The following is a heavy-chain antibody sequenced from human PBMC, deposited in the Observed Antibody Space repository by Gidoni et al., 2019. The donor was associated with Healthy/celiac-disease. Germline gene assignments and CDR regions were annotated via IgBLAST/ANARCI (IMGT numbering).Heavy chain of an antibody. V-gene: IGHV3-48*03. Sequence: EVQLVESGGGLVQPGGSLRLSCAASGFTFSSYELNWVRQAPGKGLEWVSYISSSGSTIYYADSVKGRFTISRDNAKNALYLQMNSLRAEDTAVYYCARVLPRGSVFDYWGQGTLVTVSS. CDR3: ARVLPRGSVFDY. CDR1: GFTFSSYE. D-gene: IGHD3-16*01. CDR2: ISSSGSTI. J-gene: IGHJ4*02.